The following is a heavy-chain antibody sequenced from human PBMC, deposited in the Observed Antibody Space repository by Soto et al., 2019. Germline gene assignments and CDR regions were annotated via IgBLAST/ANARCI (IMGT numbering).Heavy chain of an antibody. CDR1: GGSVSSGSYY. CDR2: IYYSGST. D-gene: IGHD2-15*01. Sequence: QVQLQESGPGLVKPSETLSLTCTVSGGSVSSGSYYWSWIRQPPGKGLEWIGYIYYSGSTNYNPSLKSRVTISVDTSKNQFSLKLGSGTAADTAVYYCAGGAGCSGGSCYFLYWGQGTQVTVSS. J-gene: IGHJ4*02. CDR3: AGGAGCSGGSCYFLY. V-gene: IGHV4-61*01.